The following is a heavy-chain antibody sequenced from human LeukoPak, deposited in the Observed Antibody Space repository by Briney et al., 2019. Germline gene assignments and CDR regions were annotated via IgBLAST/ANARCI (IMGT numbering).Heavy chain of an antibody. CDR1: GFTVSNNY. Sequence: GGSLRLSCAASGFTVSNNYMSWVRQAPGKGLEWVSLTYSGGSTYYADSVKGRFTISRDNSKNTLYLQMNSLRAEDTAVYYCVRDPRYSRSGYFDYWGQGTLVTVSS. J-gene: IGHJ4*02. CDR3: VRDPRYSRSGYFDY. CDR2: TYSGGST. V-gene: IGHV3-53*01. D-gene: IGHD3-3*01.